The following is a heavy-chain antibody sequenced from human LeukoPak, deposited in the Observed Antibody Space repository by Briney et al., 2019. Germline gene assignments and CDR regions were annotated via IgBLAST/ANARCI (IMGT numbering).Heavy chain of an antibody. CDR3: ARMGLALWYFDL. J-gene: IGHJ2*01. Sequence: GASVKVSCKASGGTFSSYAISWVRQAPGQGLEWMGGIIPIFGTANYAQKLQGRVTMTTDTSTSTAYMELRSLRSDDTAVYYCARMGLALWYFDLWGRGTLVTVSS. CDR1: GGTFSSYA. CDR2: IIPIFGTA. V-gene: IGHV1-69*05.